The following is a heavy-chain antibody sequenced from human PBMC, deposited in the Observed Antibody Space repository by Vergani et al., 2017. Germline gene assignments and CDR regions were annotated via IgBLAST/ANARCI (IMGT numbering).Heavy chain of an antibody. D-gene: IGHD3-22*01. Sequence: QVQLVESEGGVVQPGRSLTLSCVASGFTFSSHGMHWVRQAPGKGLEWVAVIWYDGSNKYYGDSVKGRFTISRDNSKNTLYLQMNSLRVEDTAVYYCAGEITMIVATTMYYFDYWGQGTLVTVSS. CDR3: AGEITMIVATTMYYFDY. V-gene: IGHV3-33*01. J-gene: IGHJ4*02. CDR1: GFTFSSHG. CDR2: IWYDGSNK.